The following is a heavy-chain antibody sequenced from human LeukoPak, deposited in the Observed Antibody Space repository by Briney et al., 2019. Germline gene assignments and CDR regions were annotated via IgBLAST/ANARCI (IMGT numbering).Heavy chain of an antibody. V-gene: IGHV1-18*01. CDR2: ISAYNGNT. CDR3: ARGPRVVAASNWFDP. D-gene: IGHD2-15*01. CDR1: GYTFTSYG. Sequence: GASVKVSCKASGYTFTSYGISWVRQAPGQGLEWMGWISAYNGNTNYAQKVQGRVSMTTDTSTSTVYMELRSLRSDDTAVYYCARGPRVVAASNWFDPWGQGTLVTVSS. J-gene: IGHJ5*02.